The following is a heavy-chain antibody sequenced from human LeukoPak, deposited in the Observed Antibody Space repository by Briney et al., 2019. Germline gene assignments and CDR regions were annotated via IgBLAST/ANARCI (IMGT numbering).Heavy chain of an antibody. CDR1: GYTFTGYY. D-gene: IGHD3-3*01. Sequence: ASVKVSCKASGYTFTGYYTHWVRQAPGQGLEWMGWINPNSGGTNYAQKFQGRVTMTRDTSISTAYMELSRLRSDDTAVYYCATTYYDFWSGYRLNWYFDLWGRGTLVTVSS. CDR3: ATTYYDFWSGYRLNWYFDL. CDR2: INPNSGGT. J-gene: IGHJ2*01. V-gene: IGHV1-2*02.